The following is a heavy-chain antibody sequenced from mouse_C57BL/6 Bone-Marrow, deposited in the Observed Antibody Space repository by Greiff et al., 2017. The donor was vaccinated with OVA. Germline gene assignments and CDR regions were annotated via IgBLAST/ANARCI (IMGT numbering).Heavy chain of an antibody. Sequence: EVKLVESGPGLVKPSQSLSLTCSVTGYSITSGYYWNWIRQFPGNKLEWMGYISYDGSNNYNPSLKNRISITRDTSKNQFFLKLNSVTTEDTATYYCARGILRWYFDVWGTGTTGTVSS. J-gene: IGHJ1*03. D-gene: IGHD1-1*01. CDR1: GYSITSGYY. V-gene: IGHV3-6*01. CDR2: ISYDGSN. CDR3: ARGILRWYFDV.